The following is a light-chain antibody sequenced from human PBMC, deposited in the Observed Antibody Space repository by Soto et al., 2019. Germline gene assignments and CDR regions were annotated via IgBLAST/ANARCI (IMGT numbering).Light chain of an antibody. J-gene: IGKJ1*01. V-gene: IGKV4-1*01. CDR1: QSVLYSSNNKNF. CDR2: WAS. Sequence: DIVMTQSPDSLAVSLGERATINCKSSQSVLYSSNNKNFLAWYQQKPGQPPKLIISWASTRESGVPDRFSGSGSGTDFALTISSLQAEDVADYFCQHYYNTPWTFGQGTKVEIK. CDR3: QHYYNTPWT.